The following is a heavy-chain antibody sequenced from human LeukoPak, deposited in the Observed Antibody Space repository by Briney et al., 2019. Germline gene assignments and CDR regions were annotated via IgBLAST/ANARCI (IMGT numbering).Heavy chain of an antibody. D-gene: IGHD3-3*01. J-gene: IGHJ6*03. Sequence: GASVKVSCKASGYTFTRYDINWVRQATGQGLEWMGWMNPNRGDTGYAQKFQGRVTITRNTSISTAYMELSSLRSEDTAVYYCARGLWGDFWSGDYYYYYMDVWGKGTTVTVSS. CDR3: ARGLWGDFWSGDYYYYYMDV. CDR2: MNPNRGDT. V-gene: IGHV1-8*03. CDR1: GYTFTRYD.